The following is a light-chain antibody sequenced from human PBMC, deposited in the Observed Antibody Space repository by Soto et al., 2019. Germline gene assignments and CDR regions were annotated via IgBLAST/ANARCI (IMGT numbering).Light chain of an antibody. CDR2: GAS. CDR3: QQSFEWPPMT. Sequence: EVLMTQSPATLSVSPGERVTLSCWASRTVATNLAWYQQKPGQAPRLLISGASTRAAGISDRFRGSGSGTEFTLTISSLRSEDSAIYYCQQSFEWPPMTFGQGTKVEI. V-gene: IGKV3-15*01. J-gene: IGKJ1*01. CDR1: RTVATN.